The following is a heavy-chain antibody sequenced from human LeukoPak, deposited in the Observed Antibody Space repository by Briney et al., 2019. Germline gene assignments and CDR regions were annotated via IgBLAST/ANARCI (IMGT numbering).Heavy chain of an antibody. J-gene: IGHJ4*02. Sequence: SVKVSCKASGGTFSSYAISWVRQAPGQGGEWMGGIIPIFGTANYAQKFQGRVTITTDESTSTAYMELSSLRSEDTAVYYCARQYCSGGSCFFDYWGQGTLVTVSS. CDR3: ARQYCSGGSCFFDY. V-gene: IGHV1-69*05. CDR2: IIPIFGTA. D-gene: IGHD2-15*01. CDR1: GGTFSSYA.